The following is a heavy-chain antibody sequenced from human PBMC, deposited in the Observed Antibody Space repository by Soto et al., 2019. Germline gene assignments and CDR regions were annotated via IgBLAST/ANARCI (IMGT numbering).Heavy chain of an antibody. CDR3: ASRGYCSSTSCHAKHTTVDY. J-gene: IGHJ4*02. D-gene: IGHD2-2*01. CDR1: GYTFTGYY. Sequence: QVQLVQSGAEVKKPGASVKVSCKASGYTFTGYYMNWVRQAPGQGLEWMGWINPNSGGTNYAQKFQGRVTMTRDTSISTAYMELSRLRSDDTAVYYCASRGYCSSTSCHAKHTTVDYWGQGTLVTVSS. V-gene: IGHV1-2*02. CDR2: INPNSGGT.